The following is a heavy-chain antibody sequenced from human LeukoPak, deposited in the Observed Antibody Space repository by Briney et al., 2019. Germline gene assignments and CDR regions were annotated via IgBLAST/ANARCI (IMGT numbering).Heavy chain of an antibody. CDR1: GGTFISSA. J-gene: IGHJ6*02. D-gene: IGHD5-18*01. CDR3: ARDQGLTAPPPYGLDV. CDR2: IIPVLNIT. V-gene: IGHV1-69*04. Sequence: GSSVKVSCKTSGGTFISSAITWVRQAPGQGLEWMGRIIPVLNITTYAQKFQGSVTITADTSTSTVYMELSSLRSEETAVYYCARDQGLTAPPPYGLDVWGQGTTVIVSS.